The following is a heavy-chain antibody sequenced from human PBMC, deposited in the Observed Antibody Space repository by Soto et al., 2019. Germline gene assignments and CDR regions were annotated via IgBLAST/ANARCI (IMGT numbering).Heavy chain of an antibody. CDR2: INSDGSST. J-gene: IGHJ4*02. CDR1: GFTFSSYW. V-gene: IGHV3-74*01. Sequence: GGSLRLSCAASGFTFSSYWLHWVRQAPGKGLVWVSRINSDGSSTSYADSVKSRFTNSRDNVKNTLYLQMNSLRAEGTAVYYCVLIGAAASDYWGQGTLVTVSS. D-gene: IGHD6-13*01. CDR3: VLIGAAASDY.